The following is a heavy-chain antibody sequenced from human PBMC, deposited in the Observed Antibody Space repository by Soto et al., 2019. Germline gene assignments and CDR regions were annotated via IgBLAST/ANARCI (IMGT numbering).Heavy chain of an antibody. J-gene: IGHJ4*02. CDR3: ASGYLDTATVNY. V-gene: IGHV4-39*01. CDR1: CGAISSSSYY. D-gene: IGHD5-18*01. Sequence: SETLSLTCTVACGAISSSSYYWGWIRQPPGKGLEWIGSIYYIGIXXYNPSLKXXVARSVGTCKXRFSVXVISVTAADTAVYYCASGYLDTATVNYWGQGTLXXV. CDR2: IYYIGIX.